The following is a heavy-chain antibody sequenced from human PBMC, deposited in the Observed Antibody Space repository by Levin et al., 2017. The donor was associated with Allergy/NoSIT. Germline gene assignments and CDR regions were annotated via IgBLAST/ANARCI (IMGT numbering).Heavy chain of an antibody. J-gene: IGHJ6*02. Sequence: ASVKVSCKASGYTFTSYYMHWVRQAPGQGLEWMGIINPSGGSTSYAQKFQGRVTMTRDTSTSTVYMELSSLRSEDTAVYYCARGKCSGGSCYPQNYYGMDVWGQGTTVTVSS. D-gene: IGHD2-15*01. V-gene: IGHV1-46*01. CDR3: ARGKCSGGSCYPQNYYGMDV. CDR1: GYTFTSYY. CDR2: INPSGGST.